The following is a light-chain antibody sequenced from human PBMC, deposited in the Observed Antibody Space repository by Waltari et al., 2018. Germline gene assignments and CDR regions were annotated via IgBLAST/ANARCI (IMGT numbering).Light chain of an antibody. CDR1: SGSVSTSHY. CDR2: SKN. V-gene: IGLV8-61*01. J-gene: IGLJ3*02. CDR3: VLYVGSGIWV. Sequence: QTVVTQEPSFSVSPGGTVTLTCGLSSGSVSTSHYHSWYRQTPGQAPRPPIYSKNTRCSGVPDRFSGSVLGNKAALSITGAQADDESDYYCVLYVGSGIWVFGGGTKLTVL.